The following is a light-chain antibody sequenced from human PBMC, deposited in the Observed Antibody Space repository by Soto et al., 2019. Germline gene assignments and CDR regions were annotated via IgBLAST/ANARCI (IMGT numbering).Light chain of an antibody. CDR1: SSDIGNYNS. CDR2: EVT. CDR3: SSYRSSGNLGGV. V-gene: IGLV2-14*01. J-gene: IGLJ3*02. Sequence: QSVLTQPASVSGSPGQSITISCTGTSSDIGNYNSVSWYQQHPGKAPKLLIYEVTNRPSGVSNRFSGSKSGNTASLTISGLRAEDEADYYCSSYRSSGNLGGVFGGGTKVTVL.